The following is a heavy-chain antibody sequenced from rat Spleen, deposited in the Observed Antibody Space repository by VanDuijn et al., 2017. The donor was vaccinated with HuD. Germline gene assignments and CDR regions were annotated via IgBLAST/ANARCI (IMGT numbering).Heavy chain of an antibody. D-gene: IGHD1-4*01. V-gene: IGHV5-31*01. J-gene: IGHJ3*01. Sequence: EVQLVESGGGLVQPGRSLRLSCVASGFTFNDYWMTWVRQAPGKGLEWVASITNTGGNTFYSDSVKGRFIISRDNAKNTLYLQMNSLRSEDTATYYCTRGGTRATGWFAYWGQGTLVTVSS. CDR2: ITNTGGNT. CDR3: TRGGTRATGWFAY. CDR1: GFTFNDYW.